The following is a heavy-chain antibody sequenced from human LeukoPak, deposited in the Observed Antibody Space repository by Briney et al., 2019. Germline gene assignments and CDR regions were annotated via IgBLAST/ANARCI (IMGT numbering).Heavy chain of an antibody. CDR3: AREYDSSGYYYPDAFDI. D-gene: IGHD3-22*01. Sequence: PSETLSLTCTVSGYSINSNYYWGWIRQPPGKGLEWIGSIYHSGSTYYNPSLKSRVTISVDTSKNQFSLKLSSVTAADTAVYYCAREYDSSGYYYPDAFDIWGQGTMVTVSS. V-gene: IGHV4-38-2*02. CDR2: IYHSGST. CDR1: GYSINSNYY. J-gene: IGHJ3*02.